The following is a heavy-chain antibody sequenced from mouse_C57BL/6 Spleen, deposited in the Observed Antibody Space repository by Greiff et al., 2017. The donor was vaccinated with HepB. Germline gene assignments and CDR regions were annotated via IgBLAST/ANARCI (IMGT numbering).Heavy chain of an antibody. Sequence: QVQLQQPGTELVKPGASVKLSCKASGYTFTSYWMHWVKQRPGQGLEWIGNINPSNGGTNYNEKFKSKATLTVDKSSSTAYMQLSSLTSVDSAVDDCARYRGSSDAMDYWGQGTSVTVSS. V-gene: IGHV1-53*01. J-gene: IGHJ4*01. CDR1: GYTFTSYW. D-gene: IGHD1-1*01. CDR3: ARYRGSSDAMDY. CDR2: INPSNGGT.